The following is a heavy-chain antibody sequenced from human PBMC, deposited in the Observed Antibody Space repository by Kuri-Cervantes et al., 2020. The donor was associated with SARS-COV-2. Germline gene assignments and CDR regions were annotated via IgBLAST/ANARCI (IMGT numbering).Heavy chain of an antibody. V-gene: IGHV1-69*10. CDR3: ARALDRPLYYFDY. CDR2: IIPIFGIA. D-gene: IGHD1-1*01. J-gene: IGHJ4*02. Sequence: SVKVSCKASGGTFSSYAISWVRQAPGQGLEWMGGIIPIFGIANYAQKFQGRVTITADKSTSTAYMELSRLRSDDTAVYYCARALDRPLYYFDYWGQGTLVTVSS. CDR1: GGTFSSYA.